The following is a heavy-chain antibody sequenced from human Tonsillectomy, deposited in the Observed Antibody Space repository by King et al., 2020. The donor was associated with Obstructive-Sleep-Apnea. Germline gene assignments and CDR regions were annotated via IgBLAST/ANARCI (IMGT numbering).Heavy chain of an antibody. J-gene: IGHJ4*02. V-gene: IGHV4-39*07. Sequence: QLQESGPGLVKPSETLSLTCTVSGGSISSSSYYWGWIRQPPGKGLEWIGSMYYSGSTYYNPSLKSRVTISVDTSKNQFSLKLSSVTAADTAVYYCARVPRGGYYGSGSYYNSRYYFDYWGQGTLVTVSS. CDR3: ARVPRGGYYGSGSYYNSRYYFDY. CDR2: MYYSGST. CDR1: GGSISSSSYY. D-gene: IGHD3-10*01.